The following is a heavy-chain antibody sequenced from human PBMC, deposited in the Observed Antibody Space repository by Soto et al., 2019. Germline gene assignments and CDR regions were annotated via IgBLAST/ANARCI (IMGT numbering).Heavy chain of an antibody. CDR2: INHSGST. V-gene: IGHV4-34*01. CDR1: GGSFSGYY. D-gene: IGHD5-18*01. Sequence: SETLSLTCAVYGGSFSGYYWSWIRQPPGKGLEWIGEINHSGSTNYNPSLKSRVTISVDTSKNQFSLKLSSVTAADTAVYYCARGNGRGYSYGVYFDYWGQGTLVTVSS. CDR3: ARGNGRGYSYGVYFDY. J-gene: IGHJ4*02.